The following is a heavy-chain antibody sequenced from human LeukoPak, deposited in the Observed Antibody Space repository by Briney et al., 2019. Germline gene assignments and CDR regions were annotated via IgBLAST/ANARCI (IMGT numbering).Heavy chain of an antibody. Sequence: SETLSLTCTVSGGSMSSYYWSWIRQPPGKGLEWIGYIYYSGSTYYNPSLKSRVTISVDRSKNQFSLKLSSVTAADTAVYYCASPYDFWSGPYYMDVWGKGTTVTVSS. V-gene: IGHV4-59*12. CDR2: IYYSGST. CDR3: ASPYDFWSGPYYMDV. CDR1: GGSMSSYY. D-gene: IGHD3-3*01. J-gene: IGHJ6*03.